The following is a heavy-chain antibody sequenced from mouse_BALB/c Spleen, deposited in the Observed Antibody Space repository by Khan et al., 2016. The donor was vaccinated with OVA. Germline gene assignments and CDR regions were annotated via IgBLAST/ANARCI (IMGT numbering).Heavy chain of an antibody. V-gene: IGHV1-54*01. Sequence: QVQLQQSGAELVRPGTSVKVSCKASGYAFTNYLIEWVKQRPGQGLEWIGVINPGSGGTNYHEKFKDQATLHAAKSSSTAYMQLSSLTSDDSAVYFCARAGYGFGAYWGPGTLVTVSA. J-gene: IGHJ3*01. D-gene: IGHD1-2*01. CDR2: INPGSGGT. CDR3: ARAGYGFGAY. CDR1: GYAFTNYL.